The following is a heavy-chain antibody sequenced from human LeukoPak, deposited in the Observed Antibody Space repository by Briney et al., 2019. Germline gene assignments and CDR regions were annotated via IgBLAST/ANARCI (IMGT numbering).Heavy chain of an antibody. D-gene: IGHD3-3*01. CDR3: ASWQRFLEVHY. Sequence: SETLSLTCAVYGGSFSGYYWSWIRQPPGKGLEWIGEINHSGSTNYNPSLKSRVTISVDTSKNQFSLNLNSMTAADTAVYYCASWQRFLEVHYWGQGILVTVSA. CDR1: GGSFSGYY. J-gene: IGHJ4*02. V-gene: IGHV4-34*01. CDR2: INHSGST.